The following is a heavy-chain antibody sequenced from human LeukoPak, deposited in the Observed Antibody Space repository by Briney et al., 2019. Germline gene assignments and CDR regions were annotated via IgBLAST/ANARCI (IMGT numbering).Heavy chain of an antibody. CDR3: ARDSGSGNNDY. D-gene: IGHD1-26*01. CDR2: VSAGNGNT. Sequence: ASVKVSCKASGYTFTSYAIHWVRQAPGQRLEWMGWVSAGNGNTKYSQNFQGRVTFISNTSATTAFMELSSLRSEDAAVYYCARDSGSGNNDYWGQGTLVTVSS. J-gene: IGHJ4*02. CDR1: GYTFTSYA. V-gene: IGHV1-3*01.